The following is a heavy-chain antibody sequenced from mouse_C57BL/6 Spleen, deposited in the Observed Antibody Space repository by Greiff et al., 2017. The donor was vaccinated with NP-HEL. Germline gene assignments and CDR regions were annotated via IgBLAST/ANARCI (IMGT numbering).Heavy chain of an antibody. D-gene: IGHD1-1*01. CDR3: ARSSYYYGSRYAMDY. CDR1: GFTFTSYW. V-gene: IGHV1-53*01. CDR2: INPSNGGT. Sequence: QVQLQQPGTELVKPGASVKLSCKASGFTFTSYWMHWVKQRPGQGLEWIGNINPSNGGTNYNEKFKSKATLTVDKSSSTAYMQLSSLTSEDSAVYYCARSSYYYGSRYAMDYWGQGTSVTVSS. J-gene: IGHJ4*01.